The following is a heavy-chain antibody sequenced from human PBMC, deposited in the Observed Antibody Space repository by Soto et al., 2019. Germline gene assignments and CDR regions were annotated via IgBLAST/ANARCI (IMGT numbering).Heavy chain of an antibody. J-gene: IGHJ5*02. D-gene: IGHD4-17*01. CDR2: MYRTGST. Sequence: SETLSLTCTVSGGSISSGDCYWSWIRQPPGQGLEWVGYMYRTGSTFYNPSLKSRLTISLDRSKNRFSLKLSSVTATDTAVYYCARANAFYGDWFDPWGQGALVTVSS. V-gene: IGHV4-30-4*01. CDR1: GGSISSGDCY. CDR3: ARANAFYGDWFDP.